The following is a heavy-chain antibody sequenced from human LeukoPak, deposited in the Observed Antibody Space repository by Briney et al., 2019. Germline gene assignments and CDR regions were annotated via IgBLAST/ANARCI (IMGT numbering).Heavy chain of an antibody. J-gene: IGHJ4*02. V-gene: IGHV3-43*01. Sequence: GGSLRLSCAASGFTFSSYWMHWVRQAPGKGLEWVSLISWDGGSTYYADSVKGRFTISRDNSKNSLYLQMNSLRTEDTALYYCAKDGTNGGFDYWGQGTLVTVSS. D-gene: IGHD4-23*01. CDR3: AKDGTNGGFDY. CDR1: GFTFSSYW. CDR2: ISWDGGST.